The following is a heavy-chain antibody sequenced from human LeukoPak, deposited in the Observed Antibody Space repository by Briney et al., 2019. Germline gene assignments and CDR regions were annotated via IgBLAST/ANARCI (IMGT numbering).Heavy chain of an antibody. CDR3: ARPPGVGATSFDY. V-gene: IGHV5-51*01. J-gene: IGHJ4*02. D-gene: IGHD1-26*01. CDR1: GYSFSNYW. Sequence: GESLKISCKGSGYSFSNYWIAWMRRMPGKGLEWMGIIFPADSDTRYSPSLQGQVTISVDKSINTAYLQWSSLKASDSAMYYCARPPGVGATSFDYWGQGTLVTVSS. CDR2: IFPADSDT.